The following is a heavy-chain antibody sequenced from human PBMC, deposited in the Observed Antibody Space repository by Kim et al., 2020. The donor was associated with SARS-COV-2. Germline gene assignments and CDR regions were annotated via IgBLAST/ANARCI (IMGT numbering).Heavy chain of an antibody. D-gene: IGHD4-17*01. Sequence: GGSLRLSCAASGFTFSSYSMNWVRQAPGKGLEWVSYISSSSSTIYYADSVKGRFTISRDNAKNSLYLQMNSLRAEDTAVYYCARECGHGVGWFDPWGQGTLVTVSS. V-gene: IGHV3-48*01. CDR3: ARECGHGVGWFDP. CDR1: GFTFSSYS. J-gene: IGHJ5*02. CDR2: ISSSSSTI.